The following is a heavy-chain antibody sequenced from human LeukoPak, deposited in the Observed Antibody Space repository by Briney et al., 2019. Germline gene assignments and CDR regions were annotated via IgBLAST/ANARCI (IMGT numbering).Heavy chain of an antibody. J-gene: IGHJ3*02. CDR2: IYYSGST. CDR1: GGSISNYH. CDR3: ASPASYELDAFDI. Sequence: PSETLSLTCTVSGGSISNYHWSWIRQPPGKGLEWIGYIYYSGSTNYNPSLKSRVTISVDTSKNQFSLKLSSVTAADTAVYYCASPASYELDAFDIWGQGTMVTVSS. V-gene: IGHV4-59*01. D-gene: IGHD3-3*01.